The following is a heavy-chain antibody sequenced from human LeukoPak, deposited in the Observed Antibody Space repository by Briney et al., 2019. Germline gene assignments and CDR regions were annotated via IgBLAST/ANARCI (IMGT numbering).Heavy chain of an antibody. V-gene: IGHV5-51*01. CDR2: IYPGYSDT. CDR3: AKQSIRPTGSAPFFEY. CDR1: GYSFTSYW. Sequence: GESLKISCKGSGYSFTSYWIGWVRQMPGKGLEWMGIIYPGYSDTRYSPSFQGQVTMSADKCISTAYLQWSSLKASDTAMYYCAKQSIRPTGSAPFFEYWGQGTLVTVSS. D-gene: IGHD1-1*01. J-gene: IGHJ4*02.